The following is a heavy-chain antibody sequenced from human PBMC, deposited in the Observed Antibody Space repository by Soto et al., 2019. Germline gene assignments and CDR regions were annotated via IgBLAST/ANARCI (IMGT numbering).Heavy chain of an antibody. J-gene: IGHJ4*02. CDR2: ISYDGSNK. Sequence: QVQLVESGGGVVQPGRSLRLSCAASGFTFSSYGMHWVRQAPGKGLEWVAVISYDGSNKYYADSVKGRFTISRDNYKHTLDLQMNSLRAEDTAVYYCAKDRARYCGGGSCYSIFDYWGQGTLVTVSS. CDR1: GFTFSSYG. D-gene: IGHD2-15*01. CDR3: AKDRARYCGGGSCYSIFDY. V-gene: IGHV3-30*18.